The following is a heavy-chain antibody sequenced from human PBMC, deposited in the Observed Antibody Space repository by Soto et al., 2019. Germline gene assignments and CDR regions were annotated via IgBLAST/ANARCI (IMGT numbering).Heavy chain of an antibody. V-gene: IGHV3-33*01. J-gene: IGHJ4*02. Sequence: QVQLVESGGGVVQPGRSLRLSCAASGFTFSSYGMHWVRQAPGKGLEWVAVIWYDGSNKYYADSEKGRFTISRDNSKNTLYLQMNSLRAEDTAVYYCARKSRRLGGLDYWGQGTLVTVSS. CDR3: ARKSRRLGGLDY. CDR2: IWYDGSNK. D-gene: IGHD3-3*01. CDR1: GFTFSSYG.